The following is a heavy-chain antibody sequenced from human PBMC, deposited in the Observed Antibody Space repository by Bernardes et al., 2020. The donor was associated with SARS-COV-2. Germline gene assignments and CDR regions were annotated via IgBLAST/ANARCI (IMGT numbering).Heavy chain of an antibody. CDR2: IHISGST. Sequence: SETLSLTCTVSGGFISTGSYYWTWIRQPAGKGLEWIGRIHISGSTDYNPSLKSRVTLSLDTSQNQFSLSLNSVTAADSAVYHCARQVDPYFDNGFDVWGQGTTITVSS. J-gene: IGHJ6*02. CDR3: ARQVDPYFDNGFDV. CDR1: GGFISTGSYY. V-gene: IGHV4-61*02.